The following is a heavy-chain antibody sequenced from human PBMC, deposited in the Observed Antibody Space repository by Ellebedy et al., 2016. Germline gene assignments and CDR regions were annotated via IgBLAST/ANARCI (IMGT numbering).Heavy chain of an antibody. J-gene: IGHJ3*01. Sequence: GGSLRLSXAASGFTFSTYSMNWVRQAPGKGLEWVSSISESSNYIYYADSMKGRFTISRDNAKNSLYLQMNSLRAEDTAVYYCAKHLLPLLVTGAYDAFAVWGQGTKVTVSS. CDR2: ISESSNYI. D-gene: IGHD2-2*01. CDR1: GFTFSTYS. CDR3: AKHLLPLLVTGAYDAFAV. V-gene: IGHV3-21*04.